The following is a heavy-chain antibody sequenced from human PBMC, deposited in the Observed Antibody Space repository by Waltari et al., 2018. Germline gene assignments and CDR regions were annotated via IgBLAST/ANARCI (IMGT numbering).Heavy chain of an antibody. Sequence: QVQLQESGPGLVKPSETLSLTCTVSGGSISSYYWSWIRPPPGKGLEWIGYIYYSGSTNYNPSLKSRVTISVDTSKNQFSLKLSSVTAADTAVYYCARRIAAAGTIAWFDPWGQGTLVTVSS. D-gene: IGHD6-13*01. CDR3: ARRIAAAGTIAWFDP. CDR2: IYYSGST. CDR1: GGSISSYY. V-gene: IGHV4-59*01. J-gene: IGHJ5*02.